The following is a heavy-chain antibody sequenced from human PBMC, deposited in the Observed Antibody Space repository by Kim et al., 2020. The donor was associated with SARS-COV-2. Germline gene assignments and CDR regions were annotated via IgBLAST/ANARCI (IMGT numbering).Heavy chain of an antibody. V-gene: IGHV4-31*03. Sequence: SETLSLTCTVSGGSISSGGYYWSWIRQHPGKGLEWIGYIYYSGSTYYNPSLKSRVTISVDTSKNQFSLKLSSVTAADTAVYYCARVATVTTLGFLIYRYFDYWGQGTLVTVSS. D-gene: IGHD4-17*01. CDR3: ARVATVTTLGFLIYRYFDY. CDR1: GGSISSGGYY. CDR2: IYYSGST. J-gene: IGHJ4*02.